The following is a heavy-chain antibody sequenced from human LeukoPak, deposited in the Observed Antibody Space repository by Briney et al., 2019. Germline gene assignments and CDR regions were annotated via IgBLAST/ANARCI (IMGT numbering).Heavy chain of an antibody. D-gene: IGHD3-3*01. V-gene: IGHV4-4*02. J-gene: IGHJ5*02. CDR3: ARGTYYDFWSGYVNWFDP. CDR2: IYHSGST. Sequence: KPSETLSLTCAVSGGSISSSNWWSWVRQPPGKGLEWIGEIYHSGSTNYNPSLKSRVTISVDTSKNQFSLKLSSVTAADTAVYYCARGTYYDFWSGYVNWFDPWGQGTLVTVSS. CDR1: GGSISSSNW.